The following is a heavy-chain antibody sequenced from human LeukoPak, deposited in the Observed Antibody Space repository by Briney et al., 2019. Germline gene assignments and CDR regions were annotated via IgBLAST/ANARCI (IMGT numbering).Heavy chain of an antibody. CDR2: IYSGGNT. D-gene: IGHD1-20*01. Sequence: PGRSLRLSCAASGFTVSSNYMTWVRQAPGKGLERVSVIYSGGNTYYADSVKGRFTISRDNSKNTLYLQMNSLRAEDTAVYYCARGLSQNNWNDGYWGQGTLVTVSS. J-gene: IGHJ4*02. CDR1: GFTVSSNY. CDR3: ARGLSQNNWNDGY. V-gene: IGHV3-53*01.